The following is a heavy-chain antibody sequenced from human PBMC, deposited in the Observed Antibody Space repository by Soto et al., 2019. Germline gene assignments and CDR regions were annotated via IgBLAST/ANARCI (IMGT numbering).Heavy chain of an antibody. J-gene: IGHJ4*02. CDR3: ARGGHIAVVTDSFDS. Sequence: ASVKVSCKSSGYPFNTYYLHWVRQAPGQGLEWMGMIHPSGGGSTYAQKFLGRVTMAMDSSTSTVFMELTSLRSADTAVYYCARGGHIAVVTDSFDSWGQGTLVTVS. CDR2: IHPSGGGS. CDR1: GYPFNTYY. V-gene: IGHV1-46*02. D-gene: IGHD2-21*02.